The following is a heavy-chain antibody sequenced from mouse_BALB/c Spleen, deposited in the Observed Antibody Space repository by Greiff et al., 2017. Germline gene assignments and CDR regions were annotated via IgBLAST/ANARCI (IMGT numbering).Heavy chain of an antibody. D-gene: IGHD2-3*01. CDR2: ISSGGGST. V-gene: IGHV5-12-1*01. Sequence: EVHLVESGGGLVKPGGSLKLSCAASGFTFSSYAMSWVRQSPEKRLEWVAEISSGGGSTYYPDTVKGRFTISRDNAKNTLYLQMSSLKSEDTAMYYCARCDGYYVYDFDYWGQGTTLTVSS. CDR3: ARCDGYYVYDFDY. J-gene: IGHJ2*01. CDR1: GFTFSSYA.